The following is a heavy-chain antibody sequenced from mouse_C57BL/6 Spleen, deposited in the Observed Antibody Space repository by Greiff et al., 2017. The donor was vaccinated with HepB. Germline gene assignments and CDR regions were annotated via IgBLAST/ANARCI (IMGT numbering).Heavy chain of an antibody. V-gene: IGHV1-72*01. CDR2: IDPNGGGT. D-gene: IGHD2-1*01. Sequence: QVQLQQPGAELVKPGASVKRSCKAPGYTFPSYWMPGVKRRPGRGLEGMGRIDPNGGGTKYNEKFKSKATLTVDKPSSTAYMQLSSLTSEDSAVYYCAVGPLYRGFAYWGQGTLVTVSA. CDR1: GYTFPSYW. CDR3: AVGPLYRGFAY. J-gene: IGHJ3*01.